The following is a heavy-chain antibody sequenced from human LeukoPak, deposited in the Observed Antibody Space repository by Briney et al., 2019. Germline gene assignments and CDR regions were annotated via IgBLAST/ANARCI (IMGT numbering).Heavy chain of an antibody. CDR1: GASISGSGYY. V-gene: IGHV4-39*07. CDR3: ARVFGDYIWKPYYYYYYVDV. Sequence: SETLSLACTVSGASISGSGYYWGWIRQPPGKGLEWIGNMYDSGSTYYNASLQIRVTISIDTSKNQFSLRLSSVTAADTAIYYCARVFGDYIWKPYYYYYYVDVWGNGTMVTVSS. J-gene: IGHJ6*03. D-gene: IGHD4-17*01. CDR2: MYDSGST.